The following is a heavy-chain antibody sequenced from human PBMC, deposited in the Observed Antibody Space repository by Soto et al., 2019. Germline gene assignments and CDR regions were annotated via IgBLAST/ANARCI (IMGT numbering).Heavy chain of an antibody. CDR3: ARVLTQGLNAFDI. Sequence: PGGALRLSCTASGFTFSSYGIHWVRQAPGKGLQWVAVIWFDGSKKFYADSVKGRFTISRDNSKNTLYLQMNSLRAEDTAVYYCARVLTQGLNAFDIWGQGTMVTVSS. CDR1: GFTFSSYG. CDR2: IWFDGSKK. V-gene: IGHV3-33*01. J-gene: IGHJ3*02.